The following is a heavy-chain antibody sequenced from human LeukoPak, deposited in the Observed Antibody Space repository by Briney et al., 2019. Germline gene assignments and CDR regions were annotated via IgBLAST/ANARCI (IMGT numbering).Heavy chain of an antibody. V-gene: IGHV5-10-1*01. Sequence: GESLKISCKGSGYSFTSYWISWVRQMPGKGLEWMGRIDPSDSYTNYSPSFQGHVTISADKSISTAYLQWNSLKASDTAMYYCARRINWNVDYWGQGTLVTVSS. D-gene: IGHD1-1*01. CDR3: ARRINWNVDY. CDR2: IDPSDSYT. J-gene: IGHJ4*02. CDR1: GYSFTSYW.